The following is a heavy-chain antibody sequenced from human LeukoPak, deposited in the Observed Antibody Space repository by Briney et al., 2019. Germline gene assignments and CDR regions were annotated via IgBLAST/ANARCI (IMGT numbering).Heavy chain of an antibody. CDR3: ARSPTYYYDSSGYSPPVFDY. J-gene: IGHJ4*02. CDR2: IYYSGST. D-gene: IGHD3-22*01. Sequence: SETLCLTCTVSGGSISSYYWSWIRQPPGKGLEWIGYIYYSGSTNYNPSLKSRVTISVDTSKNQFSLKLSSVTAADTAVYYCARSPTYYYDSSGYSPPVFDYWGQGTLVTVSS. V-gene: IGHV4-59*01. CDR1: GGSISSYY.